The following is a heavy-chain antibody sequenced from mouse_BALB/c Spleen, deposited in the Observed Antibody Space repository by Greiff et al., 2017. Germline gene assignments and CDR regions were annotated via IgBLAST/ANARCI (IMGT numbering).Heavy chain of an antibody. J-gene: IGHJ4*01. CDR1: GYTFTSYV. CDR3: ASDGTFYAMDY. V-gene: IGHV1-14*01. D-gene: IGHD1-1*01. Sequence: VQLQQSGPELVKPGASVKMSCKASGYTFTSYVMHWVKQKPGQGLEWIGYINPYNDGTKYNEKFKGKDTLTTDKSSSKAYMELSSLTSEDSAVYYCASDGTFYAMDYWGQGTAVTVSS. CDR2: INPYNDGT.